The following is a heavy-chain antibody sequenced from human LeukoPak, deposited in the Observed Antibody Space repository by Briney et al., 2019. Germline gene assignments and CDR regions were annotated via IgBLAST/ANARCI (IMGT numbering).Heavy chain of an antibody. CDR1: GFTFSSYW. V-gene: IGHV3-7*01. D-gene: IGHD3-10*01. CDR2: IKQDGSEK. J-gene: IGHJ4*02. CDR3: ARDDGAAGY. Sequence: GGSLRLSCAVSGFTFSSYWMSWVRQAPGKGLEWVANIKQDGSEKYYVDSVKGRFTIPRDNAKNSLYLQMNSLRAEDTAVYYCARDDGAAGYWGQGTLVTVSS.